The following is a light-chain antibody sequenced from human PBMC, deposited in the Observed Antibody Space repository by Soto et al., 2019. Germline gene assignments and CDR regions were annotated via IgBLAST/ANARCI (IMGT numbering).Light chain of an antibody. CDR1: QSVSSSY. Sequence: EIVLTQSPGTLSLSPGERATLSCRASQSVSSSYLAWYRQKPGQAPRLLIYGASSRATGIPDRFSGSGSGTDFTLTISRLEPEEFAVYYCQQYGSSPLLTFGQGTKVEIK. J-gene: IGKJ1*01. V-gene: IGKV3-20*01. CDR3: QQYGSSPLLT. CDR2: GAS.